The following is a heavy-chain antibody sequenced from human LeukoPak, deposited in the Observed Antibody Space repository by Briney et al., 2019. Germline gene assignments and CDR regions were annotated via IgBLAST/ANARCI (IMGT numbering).Heavy chain of an antibody. V-gene: IGHV4-34*01. D-gene: IGHD4-11*01. J-gene: IGHJ4*02. CDR3: ARRGYSKTLDY. Sequence: PSETLSLTCAVYGGSFSGYYWSWIRQPPGKGLEWIGEINHSGSTNYNPSLKSRVTISVDTSKNQFSLKLSSVTAADTAVYYCARRGYSKTLDYWGQGTLVTVSS. CDR1: GGSFSGYY. CDR2: INHSGST.